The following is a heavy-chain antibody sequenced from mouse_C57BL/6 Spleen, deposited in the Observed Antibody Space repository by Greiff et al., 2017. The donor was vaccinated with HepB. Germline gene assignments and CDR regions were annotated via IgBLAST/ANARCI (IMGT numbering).Heavy chain of an antibody. CDR2: LHPNSGST. J-gene: IGHJ3*01. Sequence: QVHVKQPGAELVKPGASVKLSCKASGYTFTSYWMHWVKQRPGQGLEWIGMLHPNSGSTNYNEKFKSKATLTVDKSSSTAYMQLSSLTSEDSAVYYCASGGNYGSSLPWFAYWGQGTLVTVSA. V-gene: IGHV1-64*01. CDR3: ASGGNYGSSLPWFAY. CDR1: GYTFTSYW. D-gene: IGHD1-1*01.